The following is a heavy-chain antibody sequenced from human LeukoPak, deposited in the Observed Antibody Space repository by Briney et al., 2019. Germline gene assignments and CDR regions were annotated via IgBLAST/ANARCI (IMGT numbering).Heavy chain of an antibody. D-gene: IGHD3-22*01. Sequence: QSGGSLRLSCAASGFTLSGYWMTWVRQGPGKGLEWVANINRDGGQRSYVDSVKGRFAISRDNAKNSLYLQMSSLKTEDTAVYYCARDISPDDYFDSHKCYYDAFGIWGQGTLVTVSS. CDR3: ARDISPDDYFDSHKCYYDAFGI. CDR1: GFTLSGYW. V-gene: IGHV3-7*04. J-gene: IGHJ3*02. CDR2: INRDGGQR.